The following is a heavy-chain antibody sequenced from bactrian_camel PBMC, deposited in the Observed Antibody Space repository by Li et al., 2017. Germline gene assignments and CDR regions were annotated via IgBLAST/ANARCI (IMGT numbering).Heavy chain of an antibody. D-gene: IGHD3*01. CDR1: GFTSKGCG. CDR2: FNAGGTT. J-gene: IGHJ4*01. CDR3: AAGTRSRFQHCPVANQADYIF. Sequence: EVQLVESGGGSVQPGESLRLSCSAPGFTSKGCGVNWYREAVGRQREWVGAFNAGGTTHITAFLQGRFTISKDEARDTVYLQMNGLKPEDTATYYCAAGTRSRFQHCPVANQADYIFWGQGTQVTVS. V-gene: IGHV3S40*01.